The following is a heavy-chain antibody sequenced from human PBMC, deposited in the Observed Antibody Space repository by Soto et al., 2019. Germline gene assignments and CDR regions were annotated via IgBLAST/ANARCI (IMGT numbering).Heavy chain of an antibody. J-gene: IGHJ6*02. CDR1: GFTLSNSC. V-gene: IGHV3-15*01. Sequence: EVQLVESGGGLVKPGGSLRLSCAASGFTLSNSCMNWVRQAPGKGLEWIGRIKSKVDGGTVEFAAPVKVTFTISRDDSKNTLYLQLNSLKVEDTAVYFCTRDLPVRHNNYFCAMEDWGRGTTVSVSS. CDR3: TRDLPVRHNNYFCAMED. CDR2: IKSKVDGGTV. D-gene: IGHD4-17*01.